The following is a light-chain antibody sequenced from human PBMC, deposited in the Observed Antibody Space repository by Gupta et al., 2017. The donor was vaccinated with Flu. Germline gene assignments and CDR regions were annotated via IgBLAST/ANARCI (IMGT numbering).Light chain of an antibody. CDR3: SSFAGGTTLVV. Sequence: SSDVGGYNDVAGYQQQQGKAPKLFIYDVNKRPSGVPDRVSGSRSGNTACLTIAGLQVEDEAEYYCSSFAGGTTLVVFGGGTKLTVL. CDR1: SSDVGGYND. V-gene: IGLV2-11*03. CDR2: DVN. J-gene: IGLJ2*01.